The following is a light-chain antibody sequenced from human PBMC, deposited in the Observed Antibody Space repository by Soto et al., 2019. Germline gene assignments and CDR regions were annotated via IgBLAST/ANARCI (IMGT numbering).Light chain of an antibody. V-gene: IGLV1-40*01. CDR3: QSYDSSLYGYV. CDR1: SXSIGAGYD. J-gene: IGLJ1*01. Sequence: QSVLTQPPSVSGAPGQRVTISCAGSSXSIGAGYDVHWYQQLPGAAPKLLIYANSNRPSGVPDRFSGSKSGTSASLAITGLQAEDEADYYCQSYDSSLYGYVFCSGTNFTVL. CDR2: ANS.